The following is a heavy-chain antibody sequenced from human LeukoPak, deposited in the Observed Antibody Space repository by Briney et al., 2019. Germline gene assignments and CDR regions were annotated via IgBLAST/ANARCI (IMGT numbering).Heavy chain of an antibody. J-gene: IGHJ3*02. D-gene: IGHD3-10*01. CDR2: ISYDGSNK. Sequence: GGSLRLSCAASGFTFSSYGMHWVRQAPGKGLEWVAVISYDGSNKYYADSVKGRFTISRDNSKNTLHLQMNSLRAEDTAVYYCAKLPGGSDAFDIWGQGTLVTVSS. CDR3: AKLPGGSDAFDI. V-gene: IGHV3-30*18. CDR1: GFTFSSYG.